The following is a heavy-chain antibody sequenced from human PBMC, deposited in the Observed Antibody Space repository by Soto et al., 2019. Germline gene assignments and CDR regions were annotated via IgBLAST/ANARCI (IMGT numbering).Heavy chain of an antibody. CDR2: IVVGSGNT. CDR3: AADPEYCSGGSCYWMTNY. J-gene: IGHJ4*02. CDR1: GFTFTSSA. D-gene: IGHD2-15*01. V-gene: IGHV1-58*02. Sequence: GASVKVSCKASGFTFTSSAMQWVLQARGQRLEWIGWIVVGSGNTNYAQKFQERVTITRDMSTSTAYMELSSLRSEDTAVYYCAADPEYCSGGSCYWMTNYWGQGTLVTVSS.